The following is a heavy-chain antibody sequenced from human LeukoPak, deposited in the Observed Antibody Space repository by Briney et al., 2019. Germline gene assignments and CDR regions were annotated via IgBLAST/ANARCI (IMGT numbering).Heavy chain of an antibody. V-gene: IGHV3-23*01. D-gene: IGHD2-8*01. CDR3: AKLPDCSNDACSQGDY. J-gene: IGHJ4*02. CDR2: TSGSSDNT. CDR1: GITFSRKA. Sequence: TGGSLKLSCATSGITFSRKAMSWVRQAPGKGLEWVSATSGSSDNTYYVDAVRGRFTISRDNSKNTLYLHMNNLRAEDTAVYYCAKLPDCSNDACSQGDYWGQGTLVIVSS.